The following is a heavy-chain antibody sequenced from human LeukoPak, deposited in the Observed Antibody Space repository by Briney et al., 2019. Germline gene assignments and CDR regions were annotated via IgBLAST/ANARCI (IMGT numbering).Heavy chain of an antibody. V-gene: IGHV3-53*01. CDR1: GFTVSSNY. D-gene: IGHD4-17*01. J-gene: IGHJ6*02. CDR3: VKGRATVTTRYYFYGMDV. Sequence: GGSLRLSCAASGFTVSSNYMSWVRQAPGKGLEWVSVIYSGGTTYYADSVKGRFTISRDNSKNTLYLQMNSLRAEDTAVYYCVKGRATVTTRYYFYGMDVWGQGTTVTVSS. CDR2: IYSGGTT.